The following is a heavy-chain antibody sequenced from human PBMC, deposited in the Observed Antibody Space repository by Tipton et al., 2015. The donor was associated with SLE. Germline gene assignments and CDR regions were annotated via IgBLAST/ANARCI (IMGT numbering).Heavy chain of an antibody. CDR2: IKSRFDGGTT. J-gene: IGHJ3*02. CDR3: ATDWASQEGEAFDI. V-gene: IGHV3-15*01. CDR1: GFTFNNAW. Sequence: GSLRLSCAASGFTFNNAWMSWVRQAPGKGLEWVGRIKSRFDGGTTDYVAPLKGRITISRDDSKNTVFLQMNSLRTEDTAVYYCATDWASQEGEAFDIWGQGTMVIVSS. D-gene: IGHD3-16*01.